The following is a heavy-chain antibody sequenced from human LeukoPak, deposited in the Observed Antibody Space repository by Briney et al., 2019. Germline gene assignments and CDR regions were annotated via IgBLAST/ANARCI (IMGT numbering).Heavy chain of an antibody. D-gene: IGHD3-10*01. V-gene: IGHV4-59*01. J-gene: IGHJ6*03. Sequence: SETLSLTCTVSGGSISSYYWSWIRQPPGKGLEWIGYIYYSGSTNYTPSLKSRVTISVDTSKNQFSLKLSSVTAADTAVYYCARDYRERRLYYYGSGSPYYYYMDVWGKGTTVTVSS. CDR1: GGSISSYY. CDR2: IYYSGST. CDR3: ARDYRERRLYYYGSGSPYYYYMDV.